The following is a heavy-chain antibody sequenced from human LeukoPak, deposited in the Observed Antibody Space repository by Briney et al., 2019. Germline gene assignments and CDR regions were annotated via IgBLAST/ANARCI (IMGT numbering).Heavy chain of an antibody. CDR3: ARAFFSDSSGYYSYYYYYGMDV. D-gene: IGHD3-22*01. CDR2: IYYSGST. J-gene: IGHJ6*02. V-gene: IGHV4-59*01. Sequence: SETLSLTCTVSGGSISSYYWSWIRQPPGKGLEWIGYIYYSGSTNYNPSLKSRVTISVDTSKNQFSLKLSSVTAADTAVYYCARAFFSDSSGYYSYYYYYGMDVWGQGTTVTVSS. CDR1: GGSISSYY.